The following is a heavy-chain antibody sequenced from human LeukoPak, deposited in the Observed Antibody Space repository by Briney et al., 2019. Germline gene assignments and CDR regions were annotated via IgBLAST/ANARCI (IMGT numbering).Heavy chain of an antibody. D-gene: IGHD3-22*01. CDR1: GGSFSGYY. V-gene: IGHV4-34*01. J-gene: IGHJ4*02. CDR3: ARGGYYYDSSGSLSLDY. CDR2: INHSGST. Sequence: PSETLSLTCAVYGGSFSGYYWSWIRQPPGKGLEWIGEINHSGSTNYNPSLKSRVTISVDTSKNQFSLKLSSVTAADTAVYYCARGGYYYDSSGSLSLDYWGQGTLVTVSS.